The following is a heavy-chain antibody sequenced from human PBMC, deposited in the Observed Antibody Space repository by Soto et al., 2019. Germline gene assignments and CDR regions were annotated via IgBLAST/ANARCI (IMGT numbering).Heavy chain of an antibody. J-gene: IGHJ6*02. V-gene: IGHV1-69*13. D-gene: IGHD3-22*01. CDR1: GGTFSSYA. CDR3: ARVKRITMIATSSGYYYGMDV. Sequence: SVKVSCKASGGTFSSYAISWVRQAPGQGLEWMGGIIPIFGTANYAQKFQGRVTITADESTSTAYMELSSPRSEDTAVYYCARVKRITMIATSSGYYYGMDVWGQGTTVTVSS. CDR2: IIPIFGTA.